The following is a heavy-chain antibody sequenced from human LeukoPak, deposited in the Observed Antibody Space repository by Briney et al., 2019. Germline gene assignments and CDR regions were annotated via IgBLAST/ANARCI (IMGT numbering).Heavy chain of an antibody. J-gene: IGHJ5*02. CDR2: INTNSGVT. D-gene: IGHD5-12*01. CDR1: GLTFTGVNY. CDR3: TRDRLSKWFDP. V-gene: IGHV1-2*02. Sequence: ASVKVSCEASGLTFTGVNYIHWVRQAPGQGPEWMGWINTNSGVTDYARKFQGRVTMTRDTPVSTAYMELYRLTYDDTAMYYCTRDRLSKWFDPWGQGTLVTVSS.